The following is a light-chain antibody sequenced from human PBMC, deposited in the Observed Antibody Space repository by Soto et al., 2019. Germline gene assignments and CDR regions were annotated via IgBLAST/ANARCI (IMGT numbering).Light chain of an antibody. Sequence: QSALTQPASVSGSPGQSITISCTGTSIDVAFYNHVSWYQQHPGKAPKLLIYEVNNRPSGVSHRFSGSKSGNTASLTISGLQAEDEADYYCSSFASTHTYVFGTGTKV. CDR1: SIDVAFYNH. J-gene: IGLJ1*01. V-gene: IGLV2-14*01. CDR2: EVN. CDR3: SSFASTHTYV.